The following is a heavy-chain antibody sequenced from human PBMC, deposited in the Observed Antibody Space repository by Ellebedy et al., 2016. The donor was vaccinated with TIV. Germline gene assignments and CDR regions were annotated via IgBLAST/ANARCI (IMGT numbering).Heavy chain of an antibody. D-gene: IGHD2/OR15-2a*01. V-gene: IGHV3-23*01. Sequence: GESLKISCAASGFTFSSYAMTWVRQAPGKGLEWVSSISGSGATTYYADSVKGRFTISRDNSKSTLYLQMNSLRAEDTAVYFCANTAVRSTYKDYWGQGTLITVSS. J-gene: IGHJ4*02. CDR2: ISGSGATT. CDR3: ANTAVRSTYKDY. CDR1: GFTFSSYA.